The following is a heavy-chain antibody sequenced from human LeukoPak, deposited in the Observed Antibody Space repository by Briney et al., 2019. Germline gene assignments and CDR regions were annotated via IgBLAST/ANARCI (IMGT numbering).Heavy chain of an antibody. CDR1: GFTFSNYA. J-gene: IGHJ3*01. CDR2: ISGSASST. Sequence: GGSLRLSCAASGFTFSNYAMGWVRQAPGKGLEWVSAISGSASSTYHADSVKGRFTIPRDNSKSTLYLQMSSLRADDTAVYYCAMKAVPRPRLYDAFDFWGRGTVVTVSS. CDR3: AMKAVPRPRLYDAFDF. D-gene: IGHD2-2*02. V-gene: IGHV3-23*01.